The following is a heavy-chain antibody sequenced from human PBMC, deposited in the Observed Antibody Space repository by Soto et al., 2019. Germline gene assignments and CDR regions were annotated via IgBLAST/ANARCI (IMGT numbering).Heavy chain of an antibody. CDR2: IYYSGST. J-gene: IGHJ3*02. D-gene: IGHD3-3*01. V-gene: IGHV4-31*03. CDR3: ARGPDITILGVVISHAFDI. CDR1: GGSISSGGYY. Sequence: QVQLQESGPGLVKPSQTLSLTCTVSGGSISSGGYYWSWIRQHPGKGLEWIGYIYYSGSTYYNPSLKSRVTISVDTSKNQFSLKLSSVTAADTAVYYCARGPDITILGVVISHAFDIWGQGTMVTVSS.